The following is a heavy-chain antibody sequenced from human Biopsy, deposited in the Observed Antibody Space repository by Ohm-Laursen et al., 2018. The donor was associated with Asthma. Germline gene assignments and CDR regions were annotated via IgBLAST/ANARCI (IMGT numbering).Heavy chain of an antibody. V-gene: IGHV3-30*03. CDR2: ISFDGSTK. D-gene: IGHD6-6*01. Sequence: SLRLSCTASGLTFRNYGMHWVRQAPGKGLEWVALISFDGSTKYFADSVKGRFTIPRENSKNTLYLQMNSLRAEDTAVYYCARAISSSWWAVEYWGQGTLVTVSS. CDR3: ARAISSSWWAVEY. J-gene: IGHJ4*02. CDR1: GLTFRNYG.